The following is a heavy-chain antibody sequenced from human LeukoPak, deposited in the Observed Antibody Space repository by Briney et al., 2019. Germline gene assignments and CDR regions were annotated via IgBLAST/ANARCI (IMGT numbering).Heavy chain of an antibody. CDR1: GFTFSSYA. CDR3: AKDLSVLRFLEWLYDAFDI. V-gene: IGHV3-23*01. J-gene: IGHJ3*02. D-gene: IGHD3-3*01. Sequence: PPGGSLRLSCAASGFTFSSYAMSWVRQAPGKGLERVSAISGSGGSTYYADSVKGRFTISRDNSKNTLYLQMNSLRAEDTAVYYCAKDLSVLRFLEWLYDAFDIWGQGTMVTVSS. CDR2: ISGSGGST.